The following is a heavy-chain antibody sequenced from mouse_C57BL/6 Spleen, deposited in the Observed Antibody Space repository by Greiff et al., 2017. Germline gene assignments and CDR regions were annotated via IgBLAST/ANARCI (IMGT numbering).Heavy chain of an antibody. V-gene: IGHV5-2*01. CDR2: INSDGGST. CDR3: ARHDYDAWFAY. CDR1: EYEFPSHD. D-gene: IGHD2-4*01. Sequence: EVQGVESGGGLVQPGESLKLSCESNEYEFPSHDMSWVRKTPEKRLELVAAINSDGGSTYYPDTMERRSIISRDNTNKTLYLQMSSLKSEDTAWYYCARHDYDAWFAYWGQGTRVTFSA. J-gene: IGHJ3*01.